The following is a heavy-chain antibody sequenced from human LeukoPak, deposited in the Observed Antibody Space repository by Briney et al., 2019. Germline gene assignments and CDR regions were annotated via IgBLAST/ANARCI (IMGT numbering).Heavy chain of an antibody. CDR3: ARGLEYSSGWYPRMDY. J-gene: IGHJ4*02. Sequence: SETLSLTCAVYGGSFSGYYWSWIPEPPGKGLEWIGEINHSGSTNYNPSLKSRVTISVDTSKNQFSLKLSSVTAADTAVYYCARGLEYSSGWYPRMDYWGQGTLVTVSS. D-gene: IGHD6-19*01. V-gene: IGHV4-34*01. CDR1: GGSFSGYY. CDR2: INHSGST.